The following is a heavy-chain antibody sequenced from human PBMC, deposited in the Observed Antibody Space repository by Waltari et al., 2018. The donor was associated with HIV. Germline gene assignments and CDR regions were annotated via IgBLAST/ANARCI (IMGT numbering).Heavy chain of an antibody. CDR3: ARNSSARVNRFFYYGLDD. V-gene: IGHV1-8*01. CDR1: GYSFLTHD. J-gene: IGHJ6*02. CDR2: RNTDSKNS. D-gene: IGHD3-22*01. Sequence: QVYLMQSGPEVRRPGASLNISCRASGYSFLTHDINWIRQAPGQGLEWMGWRNTDSKNSAVAYKFEDRVIVHADMSMATVYLELTNLRSGDTATYFGARNSSARVNRFFYYGLDDWGRGTTGIVSS.